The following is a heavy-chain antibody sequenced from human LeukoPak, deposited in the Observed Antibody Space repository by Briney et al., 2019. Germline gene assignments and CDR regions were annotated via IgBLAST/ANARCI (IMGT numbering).Heavy chain of an antibody. D-gene: IGHD3-22*01. CDR1: GYTFTSYY. J-gene: IGHJ4*02. CDR3: ARSSITMIVVAYGFDY. Sequence: ASVKVSCKASGYTFTSYYMHWVRQAPGQGLEWMGIINPSGGSTSYAQKFQGRVTMTRDTSTSTVYMELSSLRSEDTAVYYCARSSITMIVVAYGFDYWGQGTLVIVSS. CDR2: INPSGGST. V-gene: IGHV1-46*01.